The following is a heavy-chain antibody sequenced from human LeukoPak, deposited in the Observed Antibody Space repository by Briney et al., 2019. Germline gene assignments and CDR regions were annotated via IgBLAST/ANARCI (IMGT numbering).Heavy chain of an antibody. CDR2: ACGSAGST. V-gene: IGHV3-23*01. CDR1: RVTFRSSA. CDR3: AKDFLVGATQVLEAFDI. Sequence: GGTLRLSCAASRVTFRSSAMRGARQAPGMRPVTAPVACGSAGSTYYADSVKGRFTISRDNSKNSLYLQMNSLRAEDTAVYYCAKDFLVGATQVLEAFDIWGQGTMVTVSS. J-gene: IGHJ3*02. D-gene: IGHD1-26*01.